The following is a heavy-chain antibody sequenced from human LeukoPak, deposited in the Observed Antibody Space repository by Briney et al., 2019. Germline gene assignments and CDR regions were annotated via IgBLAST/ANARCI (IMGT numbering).Heavy chain of an antibody. CDR2: INTNTGNP. D-gene: IGHD6-6*01. CDR1: GYTFTSYA. Sequence: GSVTVSCTASGYTFTSYAMNWVRQAPGQGLEWMGWINTNTGNPTYAQGFTGRFVFSLDTSVSTAYLQISSLKAEDTAVYYCARVSVYSSSYWFDPWGQGTLVTVSS. CDR3: ARVSVYSSSYWFDP. J-gene: IGHJ5*02. V-gene: IGHV7-4-1*02.